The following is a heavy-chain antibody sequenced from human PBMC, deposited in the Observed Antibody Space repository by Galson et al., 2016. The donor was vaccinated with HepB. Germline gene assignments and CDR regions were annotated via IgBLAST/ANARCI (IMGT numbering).Heavy chain of an antibody. J-gene: IGHJ6*02. CDR1: GFTFRNHD. Sequence: SLRLSCAASGFTFRNHDMHWVRQATGKGLEWVSAIGSTGDTYYSGSVKGRFTISREKAEKSVSLQMKSLRAGDTAVYYCARALNSSSPYGRRYYGLGVWGQGTTVTVSS. CDR2: IGSTGDT. V-gene: IGHV3-13*01. CDR3: ARALNSSSPYGRRYYGLGV. D-gene: IGHD6-13*01.